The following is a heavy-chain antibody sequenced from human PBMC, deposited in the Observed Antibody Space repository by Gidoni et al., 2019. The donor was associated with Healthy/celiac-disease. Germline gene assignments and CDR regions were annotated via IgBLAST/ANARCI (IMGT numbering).Heavy chain of an antibody. CDR3: AKVVEGGALPAFFPPYYYYYGMDV. Sequence: GRFTISRDNSKNTLYLQMNSLRAEDTAVYYCAKVVEGGALPAFFPPYYYYYGMDVWGQGTTVTVSS. D-gene: IGHD2-2*01. J-gene: IGHJ6*02. V-gene: IGHV3-23*01.